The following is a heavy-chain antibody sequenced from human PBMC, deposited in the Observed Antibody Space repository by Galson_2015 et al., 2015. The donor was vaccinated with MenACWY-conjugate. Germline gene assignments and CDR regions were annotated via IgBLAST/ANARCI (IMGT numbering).Heavy chain of an antibody. J-gene: IGHJ6*02. D-gene: IGHD1-26*01. CDR1: GYSFTTYW. Sequence: SGAEVKKPGESLQISCKGSGYSFTTYWIAWVRQLPGKGLEWMGLISPGDSNTRYSPAFKGQVTISADKSISTAYLQWNSLQASDTAMYYCARHPPGGRGMDVWGQGTTVTVSS. CDR3: ARHPPGGRGMDV. V-gene: IGHV5-51*01. CDR2: ISPGDSNT.